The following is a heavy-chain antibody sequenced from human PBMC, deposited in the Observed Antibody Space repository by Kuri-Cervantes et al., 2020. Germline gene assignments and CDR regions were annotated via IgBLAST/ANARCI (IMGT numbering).Heavy chain of an antibody. D-gene: IGHD3-3*01. CDR2: INSDGSST. V-gene: IGHV3-74*01. CDR1: GFTFSSYS. CDR3: TTAIYDFWSGYYTLDY. J-gene: IGHJ4*02. Sequence: GGSLRLSCAASGFTFSSYSMDWVRQAPGKGLEWVSRINSDGSSTSYADSVKGRFTISRDNAKNTLYLQMNSLKTEDTAVYYCTTAIYDFWSGYYTLDYWGQGTLVTVSS.